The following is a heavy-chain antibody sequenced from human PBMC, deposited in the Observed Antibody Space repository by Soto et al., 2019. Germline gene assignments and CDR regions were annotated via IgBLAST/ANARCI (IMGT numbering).Heavy chain of an antibody. CDR1: VGSISSYY. Sequence: PSETLSLTCTVSVGSISSYYWSLIRQPPGKGLECIWYIYYSGSTNYNPSLKSRVTISVDTSKNQFSLKLSSVTAAYTAVYYCARDSGGYFEYWGQGTLVTVSS. J-gene: IGHJ4*02. CDR2: IYYSGST. CDR3: ARDSGGYFEY. D-gene: IGHD3-10*01. V-gene: IGHV4-59*01.